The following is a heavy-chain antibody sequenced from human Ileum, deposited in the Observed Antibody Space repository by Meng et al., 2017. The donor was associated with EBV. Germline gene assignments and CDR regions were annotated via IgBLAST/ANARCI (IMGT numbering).Heavy chain of an antibody. J-gene: IGHJ2*01. CDR3: ARDIRSWYFDL. CDR1: KFNFKNDG. CDR2: IWYDGSNK. Sequence: QVPVVGSGGGVVQPGRSLRLSCAASKFNFKNDGMHWVRQAPGKGLEWVAVIWYDGSNKYYADSVRGRFTVTRDNSKNTLYLQMDSLRAEDTAVYYCARDIRSWYFDLWGRGTLVTVSS. D-gene: IGHD3-10*01. V-gene: IGHV3-33*01.